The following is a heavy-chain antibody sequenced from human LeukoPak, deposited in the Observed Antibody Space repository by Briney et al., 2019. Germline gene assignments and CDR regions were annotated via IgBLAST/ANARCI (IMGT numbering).Heavy chain of an antibody. J-gene: IGHJ5*02. D-gene: IGHD6-19*01. CDR3: AKSGSGRSRYNWFDP. CDR1: GFAFHAFD. V-gene: IGHV3-9*01. CDR2: ITWNSNTI. Sequence: GGSLRLSCAASGFAFHAFDMQWVRQAPGKGLEWVSSITWNSNTINYADSVRGRFTISRDNAKNSLYLQMNSLRPEDTALYYCAKSGSGRSRYNWFDPWGQGTLVTVSS.